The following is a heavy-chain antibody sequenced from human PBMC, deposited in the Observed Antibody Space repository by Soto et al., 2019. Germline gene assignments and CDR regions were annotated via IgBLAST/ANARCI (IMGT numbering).Heavy chain of an antibody. CDR3: AAAPHYYDILTGYYSSYYGMDV. CDR2: IVVGSGNT. Sequence: SVKVTCAASGFTFTSSALEWGRQAGGQRLEWIGWIVVGSGNTNYAQKFQERVTITRDMSTGTAYMELSSLRSEDTAVYYCAAAPHYYDILTGYYSSYYGMDVWGQGTTVTVSS. CDR1: GFTFTSSA. J-gene: IGHJ6*02. V-gene: IGHV1-58*01. D-gene: IGHD3-9*01.